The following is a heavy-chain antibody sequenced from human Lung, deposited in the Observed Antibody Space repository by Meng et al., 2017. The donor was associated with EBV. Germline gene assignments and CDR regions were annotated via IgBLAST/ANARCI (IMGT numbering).Heavy chain of an antibody. V-gene: IGHV4-4*02. D-gene: IGHD4-23*01. J-gene: IGHJ4*02. CDR3: ARGADEYGGNAFDF. Sequence: QVPLHESGPGLVKPSGTLSLPCGVSGASVSSDNWWTWVRQSPGKGLEWIRYIYYSGITYYNPSLQSRLTISADTSKNQFSLMLTSLTAADTAVYYCARGADEYGGNAFDFWGQGALVTVSS. CDR2: IYYSGIT. CDR1: GASVSSDNW.